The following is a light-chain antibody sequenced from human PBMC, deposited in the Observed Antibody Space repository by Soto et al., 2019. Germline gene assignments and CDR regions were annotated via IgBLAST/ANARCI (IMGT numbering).Light chain of an antibody. CDR3: QQYGSSPRT. V-gene: IGKV3-20*01. J-gene: IGKJ1*01. CDR2: GIS. Sequence: EIVLTQSPGILSLSPGEGATLSCRASQTVDRNYFAWYQQKPGQAPRLLIYGISSRATGIPDRFRGSGSGTDFTLTISRLEPEDFAVYYCQQYGSSPRTFGQGTKVEIK. CDR1: QTVDRNY.